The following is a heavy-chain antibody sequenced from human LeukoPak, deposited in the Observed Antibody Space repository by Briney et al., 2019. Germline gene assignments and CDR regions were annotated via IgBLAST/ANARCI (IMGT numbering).Heavy chain of an antibody. CDR3: ARALNPLPGTYYFDY. D-gene: IGHD2-15*01. V-gene: IGHV4-4*07. CDR2: IYISGST. Sequence: SETLSLTCTVSGVSTNSHYWTWIRQPAGKGLEWIGRIYISGSTDYSPSLKSRVTMSVDTSQNQFSLRLSSVTAADTAVYYCARALNPLPGTYYFDYWGQGTLVTVSS. J-gene: IGHJ4*02. CDR1: GVSTNSHY.